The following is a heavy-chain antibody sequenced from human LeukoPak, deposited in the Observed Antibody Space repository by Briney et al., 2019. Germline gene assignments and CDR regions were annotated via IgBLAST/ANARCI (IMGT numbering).Heavy chain of an antibody. CDR3: AGRAVAVPY. CDR1: GGSISSSSYY. CDR2: IYYSGST. D-gene: IGHD6-19*01. J-gene: IGHJ4*02. Sequence: PSETLSLTCTVSGGSISSSSYYWGWIRQPPGKGLEWIGSIYYSGSTYYNPSLKSRVTISVDTSKNQFSLKLSSVTAADTAVYYCAGRAVAVPYWGQGTLVTVSS. V-gene: IGHV4-39*01.